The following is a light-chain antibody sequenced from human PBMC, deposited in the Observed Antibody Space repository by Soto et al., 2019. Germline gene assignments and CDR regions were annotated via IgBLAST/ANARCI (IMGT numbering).Light chain of an antibody. CDR2: EVR. CDR3: KSYAGSNTYV. CDR1: SSDVGGYDF. V-gene: IGLV2-14*01. J-gene: IGLJ1*01. Sequence: QSALTQPASVSGSPGQSITISCTGTSSDVGGYDFVSWYQHHPGKAPKLIIYEVRTRPSGVSDRFSGSKSGNTASLTISGLQAEDEADYFCKSYAGSNTYVFGSGTKVTVL.